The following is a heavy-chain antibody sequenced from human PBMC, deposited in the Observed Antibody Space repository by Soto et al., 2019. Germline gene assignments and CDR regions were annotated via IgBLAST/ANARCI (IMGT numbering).Heavy chain of an antibody. Sequence: GGSLRLSCAASGFTFSSYWMSWVRQAPGKGLEWVANIKQAGSEKYYVDSVKGRFTLSRDNAKNSLYLQMNSLRAEDTAVYYCARERHLDTAMVRLRQYYFDYWGQGTLVTVSS. V-gene: IGHV3-7*01. CDR3: ARERHLDTAMVRLRQYYFDY. D-gene: IGHD5-18*01. CDR1: GFTFSSYW. J-gene: IGHJ4*02. CDR2: IKQAGSEK.